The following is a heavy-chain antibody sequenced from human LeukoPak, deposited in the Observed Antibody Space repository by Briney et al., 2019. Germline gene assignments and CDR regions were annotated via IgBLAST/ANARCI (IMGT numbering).Heavy chain of an antibody. CDR3: AKDLDYYGSGSSSD. Sequence: GGSLRLSCAASGFTFSSYAMSWVCQAPGKGLEWVSAISGSGGSTYYADSVKGRFTISRDNSKNTLYLQMNSLRAEDTAVYYCAKDLDYYGSGSSSDWGQGTLVTVSS. V-gene: IGHV3-23*01. J-gene: IGHJ4*02. CDR1: GFTFSSYA. CDR2: ISGSGGST. D-gene: IGHD3-10*01.